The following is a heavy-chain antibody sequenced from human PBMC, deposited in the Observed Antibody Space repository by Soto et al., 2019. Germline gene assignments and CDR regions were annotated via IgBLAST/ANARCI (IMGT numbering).Heavy chain of an antibody. D-gene: IGHD2-2*01. J-gene: IGHJ4*02. CDR1: GFTFEYYT. Sequence: GGSLRLSCATSGFTFEYYTIHWVRQAPGKGLEWVSLISWDGGSTYYADSVKGRFTISRDSRKSSLFLQMNSLTPEDTALHYCAKDRGFCATITCYAFDFWGQGTQVTVSS. CDR2: ISWDGGST. CDR3: AKDRGFCATITCYAFDF. V-gene: IGHV3-43*01.